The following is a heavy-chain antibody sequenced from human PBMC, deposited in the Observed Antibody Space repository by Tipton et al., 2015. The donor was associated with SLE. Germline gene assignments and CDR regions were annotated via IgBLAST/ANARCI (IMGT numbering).Heavy chain of an antibody. CDR2: IYYSGSP. CDR3: ARMRGGYNAHH. J-gene: IGHJ5*02. CDR1: GGSISISNFY. V-gene: IGHV4-39*01. D-gene: IGHD5-24*01. Sequence: TLSLTCTVSGGSISISNFYWGWFRQTPGKGLEWIGSIYYSGSPYYNASLKSRVTISIDRSKNQFSLNLKSVTAADTAVYYCARMRGGYNAHHWGQGILVTVSS.